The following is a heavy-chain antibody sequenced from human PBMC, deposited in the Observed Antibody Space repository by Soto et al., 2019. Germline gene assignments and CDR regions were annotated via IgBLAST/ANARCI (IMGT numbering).Heavy chain of an antibody. V-gene: IGHV3-23*01. CDR1: GFTFSSYA. CDR2: ISGSGANT. Sequence: LRLSCAASGFTFSSYAMIWVRQAPGKGLEWVSAISGSGANTYYTDSVKGRFTISRDNFKNTLYLQMNSLRAEDSAMFYCVRERSGYSYADSWGQGTLVTVSS. CDR3: VRERSGYSYADS. D-gene: IGHD5-18*01. J-gene: IGHJ4*02.